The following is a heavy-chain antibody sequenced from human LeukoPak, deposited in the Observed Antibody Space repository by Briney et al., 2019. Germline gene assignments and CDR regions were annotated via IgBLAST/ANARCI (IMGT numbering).Heavy chain of an antibody. CDR2: IYYSGST. CDR3: AGSRHYDCCSCHHYYYYYMDV. Sequence: PSETLSLTCTVSGGSISSYYWSWIRQPPGKGLEWIGYIYYSGSTNYNPSLKSRVTISVDTSKNQFSLKLSSVTAADTAVYYCAGSRHYDCCSCHHYYYYYMDVWGKGTTVTVSS. CDR1: GGSISSYY. D-gene: IGHD3-3*01. V-gene: IGHV4-59*01. J-gene: IGHJ6*03.